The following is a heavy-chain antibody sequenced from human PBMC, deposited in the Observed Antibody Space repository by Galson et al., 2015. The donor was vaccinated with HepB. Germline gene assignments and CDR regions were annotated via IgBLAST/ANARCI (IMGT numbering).Heavy chain of an antibody. CDR2: ISSSSSYI. D-gene: IGHD5-24*01. V-gene: IGHV3-21*01. CDR1: GFTFSSYS. Sequence: SLRLSCAASGFTFSSYSMNWVRQAPGKGLEWVSSISSSSSYIYYADSVKGRFTISRDSAKNSLYLQMNSLRAEDTAVYYCAREWGGEMATIEIGAFDIWGQGTMVTVSS. CDR3: AREWGGEMATIEIGAFDI. J-gene: IGHJ3*02.